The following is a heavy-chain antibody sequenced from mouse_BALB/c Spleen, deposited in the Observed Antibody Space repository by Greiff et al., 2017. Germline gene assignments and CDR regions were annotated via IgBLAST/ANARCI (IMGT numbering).Heavy chain of an antibody. CDR3: ARHGGSSPYYFDY. CDR1: GFTFSSYY. Sequence: DVHLVESGGGLVKLGGSLKLSCAASGFTFSSYYMSWVRQTPEKRLELVAAINSNGGSTYYPDTVKGRFTISRDNAKNTLYLQMSSLKSEDTALYYCARHGGSSPYYFDYWGQGTTLTVSS. J-gene: IGHJ2*01. CDR2: INSNGGST. V-gene: IGHV5-6-2*01. D-gene: IGHD1-1*01.